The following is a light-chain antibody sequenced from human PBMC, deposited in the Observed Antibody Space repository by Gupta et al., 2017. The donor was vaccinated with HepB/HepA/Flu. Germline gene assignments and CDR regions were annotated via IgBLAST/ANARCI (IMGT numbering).Light chain of an antibody. V-gene: IGLV4-60*03. CDR2: LERSGNY. CDR3: ENWDSNNNWV. CDR1: RGHSTYI. Sequence: QPVLTQSSSASASLGSSVKLTCTLSRGHSTYIIAWHQQQPGKAPRYLMKLERSGNYNKGSGVPDRVSGSSSGTARYLNISNLQSEDDAYYDCENWDSNNNWVFGGGTKLTVL. J-gene: IGLJ3*02.